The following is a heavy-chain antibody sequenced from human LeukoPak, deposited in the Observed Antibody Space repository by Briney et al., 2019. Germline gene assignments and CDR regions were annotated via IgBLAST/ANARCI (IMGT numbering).Heavy chain of an antibody. CDR2: ISSSSSAI. D-gene: IGHD3-10*01. V-gene: IGHV3-48*01. CDR3: ATRLWFGELLKTTAAFYFDY. J-gene: IGHJ4*02. Sequence: GGSLRLSCAASGFTFSSYRMNWVRQAPGKGLEWVSYISSSSSAIYYADSVKGRFTISRDNSKNTLYLQMNSLRAEDTAVYYCATRLWFGELLKTTAAFYFDYWGEGTLVTVSS. CDR1: GFTFSSYR.